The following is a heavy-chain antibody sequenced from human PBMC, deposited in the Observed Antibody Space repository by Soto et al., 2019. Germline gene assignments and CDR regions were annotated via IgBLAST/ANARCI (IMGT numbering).Heavy chain of an antibody. CDR2: IWYDGSNK. D-gene: IGHD5-18*01. Sequence: QVQLVESGGGVVQPGRSLRLSCAASGFTFSSYGMHWVRQAPGKGLEWVAVIWYDGSNKYYADSVKGRFTISRDNSKNTLYLQMNSLRAEDTAVYYCARETRIQLWLKGYFDYWGQGTLVTVSS. V-gene: IGHV3-33*01. CDR3: ARETRIQLWLKGYFDY. J-gene: IGHJ4*02. CDR1: GFTFSSYG.